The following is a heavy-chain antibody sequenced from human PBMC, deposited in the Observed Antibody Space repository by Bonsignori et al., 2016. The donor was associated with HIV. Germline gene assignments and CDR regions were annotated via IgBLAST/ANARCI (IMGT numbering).Heavy chain of an antibody. V-gene: IGHV3-15*01. D-gene: IGHD4-17*01. CDR3: TTDVDDGDYQIIHYYYYMDV. CDR2: IKSKTDGGTT. J-gene: IGHJ6*03. CDR1: GFTFSNAW. Sequence: GESLKISCAASGFTFSNAWMSWVRQAPGKGLEWVGRIKSKTDGGTTDYAAPVKGRFTISRDDSKNTLYLQMNSLKTEDTAVYYCTTDVDDGDYQIIHYYYYMDVWGKGTTVTVSS.